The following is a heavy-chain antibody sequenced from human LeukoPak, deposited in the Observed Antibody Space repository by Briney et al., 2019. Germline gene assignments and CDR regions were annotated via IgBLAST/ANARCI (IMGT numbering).Heavy chain of an antibody. Sequence: GGSLRLSCAASGFTFSSYWMTWVRQAPGKGLEWVSSISSSSSYIYYADSVKGRFTISRDNAKNSLYLQMNSLRAEDTAVYYCARSGYGDYRRNWFDPWGQGTLVTVSS. CDR1: GFTFSSYW. J-gene: IGHJ5*02. CDR3: ARSGYGDYRRNWFDP. V-gene: IGHV3-21*01. D-gene: IGHD4-17*01. CDR2: ISSSSSYI.